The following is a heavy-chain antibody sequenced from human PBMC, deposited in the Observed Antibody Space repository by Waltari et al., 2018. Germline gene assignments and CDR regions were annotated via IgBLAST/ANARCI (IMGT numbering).Heavy chain of an antibody. CDR3: ARRQLGGAFDP. Sequence: QVQLVQSGAEVRTPGSSVKVYCKAAGGTFGSFAITWVRQAPGEGLEWMGWIIPIFGTAPNYAQKFQGRLTITADESTATVYMDLSSLRSDDTAVYYCARRQLGGAFDPWGQGTLVSVSS. D-gene: IGHD3-16*01. CDR1: GGTFGSFA. J-gene: IGHJ5*02. V-gene: IGHV1-69*12. CDR2: IIPIFGTAP.